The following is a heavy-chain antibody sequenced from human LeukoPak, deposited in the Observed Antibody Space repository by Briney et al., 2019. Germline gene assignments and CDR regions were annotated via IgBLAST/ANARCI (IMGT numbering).Heavy chain of an antibody. J-gene: IGHJ6*03. CDR3: ARDRTSYYYYYYYMDV. CDR1: GGTFSSYA. V-gene: IGHV1-69*06. CDR2: IIPIFGTA. Sequence: GASVKVSCKASGGTFSSYAISWVRQAPGQGLEWMGGIIPIFGTANYAQKFQGRVTITADKSTSTAYMELSSLRSEDTAVYYCARDRTSYYYYYYYMDVWGKGTTVTVSS.